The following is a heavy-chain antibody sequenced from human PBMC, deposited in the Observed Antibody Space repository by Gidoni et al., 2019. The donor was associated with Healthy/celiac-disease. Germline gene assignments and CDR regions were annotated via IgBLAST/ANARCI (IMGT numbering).Heavy chain of an antibody. CDR1: GFPFSSSD. V-gene: IGHV3-13*01. CDR2: IGTGGDT. J-gene: IGHJ6*02. D-gene: IGHD3-3*01. Sequence: EVQLVESGGGLVQPGGSMRLYCAASGFPFSSSDMHWVRQATGKGRGWVSVIGTGGDTYYPGSVKGRFTISRENAKNSLYLQMNSLRAGDTAVYYCARALRFLEWLPHYYYYGMDVWGQGTTVTVSS. CDR3: ARALRFLEWLPHYYYYGMDV.